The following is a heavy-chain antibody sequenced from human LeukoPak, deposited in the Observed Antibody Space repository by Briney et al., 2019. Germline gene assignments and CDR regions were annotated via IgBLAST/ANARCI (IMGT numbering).Heavy chain of an antibody. D-gene: IGHD6-19*01. CDR3: ANPRTYSSGWYRFDY. CDR2: ISGSGGST. V-gene: IGHV3-23*01. J-gene: IGHJ4*02. CDR1: GFTFSSYA. Sequence: GGCLRLSCAASGFTFSSYAMSWGRQAPGKGLEWVSAISGSGGSTDYARSVKGRFTISRDNSKNTLYLQMNSLRAEDTAVYYCANPRTYSSGWYRFDYWGQGTLVTVSS.